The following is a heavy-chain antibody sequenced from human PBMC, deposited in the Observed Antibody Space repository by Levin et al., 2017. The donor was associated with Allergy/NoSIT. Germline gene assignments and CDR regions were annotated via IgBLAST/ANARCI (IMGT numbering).Heavy chain of an antibody. CDR2: ISSSGSTI. CDR1: GFTFSDYY. V-gene: IGHV3-11*01. J-gene: IGHJ4*02. CDR3: ARDAGGWYRAYYFDY. Sequence: PGESLKISCAASGFTFSDYYMSWIRQAPGKGLEWVSYISSSGSTIYYADSVKGRFTISRDNAKNSLYLQMNSLRAEDTAVYYCARDAGGWYRAYYFDYWGQGTLVTVSS. D-gene: IGHD6-19*01.